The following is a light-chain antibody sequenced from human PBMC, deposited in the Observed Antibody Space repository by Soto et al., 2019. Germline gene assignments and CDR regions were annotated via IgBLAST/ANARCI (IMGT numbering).Light chain of an antibody. CDR2: EVS. J-gene: IGLJ1*01. V-gene: IGLV2-14*01. CDR1: SSDVGGFNF. Sequence: QSVLTQPASVSGSPGQSITISCTGTSSDVGGFNFVSWYQQHPGKAPKVMIYEVSNRPSGVSNRFSGSKSGNTASLTISGLQADDEADYYCTSYTSRPTDVFATGTKVTVL. CDR3: TSYTSRPTDV.